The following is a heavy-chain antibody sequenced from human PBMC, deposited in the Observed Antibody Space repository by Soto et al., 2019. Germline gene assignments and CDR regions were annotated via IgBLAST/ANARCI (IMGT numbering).Heavy chain of an antibody. CDR2: VSTYNGDT. CDR3: ASAVVPTYDF. J-gene: IGHJ4*02. CDR1: GYSFSSYN. Sequence: ASVKVSCKAYGYSFSSYNLFWVRQAPGQGLQWMGWVSTYNGDTTYAQKFQGRVFMTTDTSTSTAYMELRGLTSDDTAVYYCASAVVPTYDFWGQGTLVTVSS. V-gene: IGHV1-18*04.